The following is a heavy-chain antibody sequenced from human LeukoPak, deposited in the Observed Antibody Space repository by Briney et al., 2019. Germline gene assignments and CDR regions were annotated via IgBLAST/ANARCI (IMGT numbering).Heavy chain of an antibody. CDR2: ISSSSSYI. V-gene: IGHV3-21*01. CDR3: ARDIAYCGGDCYSGIWYFDL. D-gene: IGHD2-21*02. CDR1: GFTFSSYS. Sequence: RGSLRLSCAASGFTFSSYSMNWVRQAPGKGLEWVSSISSSSSYIYYADSVKGRFTISRDNAKNSSYLQMNSLRAEDTAVYYCARDIAYCGGDCYSGIWYFDLWGRGTLVTVSS. J-gene: IGHJ2*01.